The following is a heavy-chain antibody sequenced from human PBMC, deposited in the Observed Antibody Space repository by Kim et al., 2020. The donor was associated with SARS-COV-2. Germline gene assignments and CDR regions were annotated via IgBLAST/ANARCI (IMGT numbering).Heavy chain of an antibody. CDR2: ISSSSSYI. V-gene: IGHV3-21*01. Sequence: GGSLRLSCAASGFTFSSYSMNWVRQAPGKGLEWVSSISSSSSYIYYADSVKGRFTISRDNAKNSLYLQMNSLRAEDTAVYYCAREDSSSWPDFDYWGQGTLVTVSS. J-gene: IGHJ4*02. D-gene: IGHD6-13*01. CDR3: AREDSSSWPDFDY. CDR1: GFTFSSYS.